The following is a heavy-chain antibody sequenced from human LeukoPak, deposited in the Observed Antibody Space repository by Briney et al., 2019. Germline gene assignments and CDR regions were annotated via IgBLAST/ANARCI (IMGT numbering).Heavy chain of an antibody. J-gene: IGHJ4*02. D-gene: IGHD2-2*03. CDR2: IYYSGTT. CDR3: ARHGSKGSDY. V-gene: IGHV4-31*03. Sequence: PSQTLSLTCTVSGGSISSGGYYWSWIRQHPGKGLEWIGYIYYSGTTYYNPALKSRVTISADTSKNQFSLKLSSVTAADTAVYYCARHGSKGSDYWGQGTLVTVSS. CDR1: GGSISSGGYY.